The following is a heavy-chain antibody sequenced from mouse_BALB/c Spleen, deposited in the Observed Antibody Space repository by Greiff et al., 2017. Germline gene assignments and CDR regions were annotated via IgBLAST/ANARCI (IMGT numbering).Heavy chain of an antibody. CDR3: ARLDTTVDY. J-gene: IGHJ4*01. D-gene: IGHD1-1*01. Sequence: EVQGVESGPGLVKPSQSLSLTCTVTGYSITSDYAWNWIRQFPGNKLEWMGYISYSGSTSYNPSLKSRISITRDTSKNQFFLQLNSVTTEDTATYYCARLDTTVDYWGQGTSVTVSS. CDR2: ISYSGST. CDR1: GYSITSDYA. V-gene: IGHV3-2*02.